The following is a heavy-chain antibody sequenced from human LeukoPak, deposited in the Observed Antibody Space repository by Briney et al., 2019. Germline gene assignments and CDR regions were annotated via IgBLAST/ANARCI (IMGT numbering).Heavy chain of an antibody. Sequence: AGGSLRLSCAASGFTFSSSWMSWVRQAPGKGLEWVANIKEDGSEKCYVEPVKGRFSISRDNAKNSLYLQMNSLRVEDTAVYYRTRGRLTMTWGQGTLVTVSS. V-gene: IGHV3-7*01. J-gene: IGHJ5*02. D-gene: IGHD3-22*01. CDR3: TRGRLTMT. CDR1: GFTFSSSW. CDR2: IKEDGSEK.